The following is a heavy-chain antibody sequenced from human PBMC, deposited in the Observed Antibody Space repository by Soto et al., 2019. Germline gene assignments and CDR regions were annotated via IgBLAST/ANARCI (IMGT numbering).Heavy chain of an antibody. J-gene: IGHJ1*01. CDR2: IYYSGST. V-gene: IGHV4-31*03. Sequence: SETLSLTCTVSGGSISSGGYYWRWIRQHPGKGLEWIGYIYYSGSTYYNPSLKSRVTISVDTSKNQFSLKLSSVTAADTAVYYCARFTGRDGYSKWGQGTLVTVSS. CDR1: GGSISSGGYY. CDR3: ARFTGRDGYSK. D-gene: IGHD4-4*01.